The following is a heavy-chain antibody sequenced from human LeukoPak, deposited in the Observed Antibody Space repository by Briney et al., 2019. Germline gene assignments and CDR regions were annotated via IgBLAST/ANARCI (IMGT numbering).Heavy chain of an antibody. CDR3: ARETYDRSGYSPFDY. V-gene: IGHV3-48*03. Sequence: GGSLRLSCAASGFTFTNFEMNWVRQAPGKGLEWVSYISYSGSTTSYADSVKGRFTISRDNAKNSLYLQMNSLRAEDTAVYYCARETYDRSGYSPFDYWGQGTLVTVSS. CDR2: ISYSGSTT. J-gene: IGHJ4*02. CDR1: GFTFTNFE. D-gene: IGHD3-22*01.